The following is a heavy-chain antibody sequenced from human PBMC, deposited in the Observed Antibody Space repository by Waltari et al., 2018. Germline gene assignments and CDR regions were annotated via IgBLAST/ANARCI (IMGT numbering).Heavy chain of an antibody. J-gene: IGHJ4*02. CDR3: ASRYAYYYDSSGYHWVY. CDR2: INHSGST. D-gene: IGHD3-22*01. Sequence: QVQLQPWGAGLLKPSETLSLTCAVYGGSFSGSYWSWILQPPGKGLEWIGEINHSGSTNYNPSLKSRVTISVDTSKNQFSLKLSSVTAADTAVYYCASRYAYYYDSSGYHWVYWGQGTLVTVSS. V-gene: IGHV4-34*01. CDR1: GGSFSGSY.